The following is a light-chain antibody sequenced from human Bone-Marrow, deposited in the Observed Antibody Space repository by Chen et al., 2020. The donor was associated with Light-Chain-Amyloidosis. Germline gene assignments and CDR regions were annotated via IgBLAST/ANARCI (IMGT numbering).Light chain of an antibody. CDR3: QVWDRSSDRPV. CDR1: NIGSTS. CDR2: DDS. Sequence: SYVLTQPSSVSVAPGQTATIACGGNNIGSTSEHWYQQTPGQAPLLVVYDDSDRPSGIPERLSGSNSGNTATLTISRVEARDEADYYCQVWDRSSDRPVFGGGTKLTVL. V-gene: IGLV3-21*02. J-gene: IGLJ3*02.